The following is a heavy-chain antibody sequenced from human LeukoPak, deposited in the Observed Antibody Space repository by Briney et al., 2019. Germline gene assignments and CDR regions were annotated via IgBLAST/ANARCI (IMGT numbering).Heavy chain of an antibody. Sequence: SVKVSCKASGGTFKNYAISWVRQAPGQGLEWRGGIIPIFGTANYAQKFQGRVTITADESTSTAYMELSSLRSEDTAVYYCARDQDDSSGYYGYWGQGTLVTVSS. V-gene: IGHV1-69*13. D-gene: IGHD3-22*01. CDR3: ARDQDDSSGYYGY. J-gene: IGHJ4*02. CDR2: IIPIFGTA. CDR1: GGTFKNYA.